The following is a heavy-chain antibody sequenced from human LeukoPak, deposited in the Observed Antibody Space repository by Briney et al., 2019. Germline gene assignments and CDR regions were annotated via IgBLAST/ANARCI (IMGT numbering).Heavy chain of an antibody. Sequence: PGGSLRLSCAASGFTFSSYAMSWVRQAPGKGLEWVSAISGSGGSTYYADSVKGRFTISRDNSKNTLYLQMNSLRAEDTAVYYCANLDLWSGYKGAFDIWGQGTMVTVSS. CDR2: ISGSGGST. V-gene: IGHV3-23*01. CDR1: GFTFSSYA. CDR3: ANLDLWSGYKGAFDI. J-gene: IGHJ3*02. D-gene: IGHD3-3*01.